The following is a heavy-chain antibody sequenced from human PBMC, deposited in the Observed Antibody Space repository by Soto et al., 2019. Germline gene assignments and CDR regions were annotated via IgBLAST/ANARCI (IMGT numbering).Heavy chain of an antibody. V-gene: IGHV4-59*01. Sequence: ASGTVSLTWTVFDCSTSSYCWSWIRQPPGKRLEWIGYIYYSGSTNYNPSLKSRVTISVDTSKNQFSLKLSSVTAADTAVYYCAGGWAPTPYDYWGQGTLVTVSS. J-gene: IGHJ4*02. CDR2: IYYSGST. CDR3: AGGWAPTPYDY. CDR1: DCSTSSYC.